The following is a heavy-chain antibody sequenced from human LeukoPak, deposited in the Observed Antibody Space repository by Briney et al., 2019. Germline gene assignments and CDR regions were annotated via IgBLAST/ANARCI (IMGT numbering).Heavy chain of an antibody. CDR3: ARDSTGYWYFDL. V-gene: IGHV3-53*01. J-gene: IGHJ2*01. Sequence: GGSLRLSCAASGFTASSNYMSWVRQAPGKGLEWVSVFYSGGDTHYADSVKGRFTISRDNSKNTLYLQMNSLRAEDTAVYYCARDSTGYWYFDLWGRGTLVSVSS. CDR2: FYSGGDT. D-gene: IGHD3-3*02. CDR1: GFTASSNY.